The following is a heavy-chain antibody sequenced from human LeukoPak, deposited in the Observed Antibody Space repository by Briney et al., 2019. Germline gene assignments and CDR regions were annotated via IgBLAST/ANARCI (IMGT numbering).Heavy chain of an antibody. CDR2: INHSGST. Sequence: SETLSLTCAVYGGSFSGYYWSWIRQPPGKGLEWIGEINHSGSTNYNPSLKSRVTISVDTSKNQFSLKLSSVTAADTAVYYCARGLRDYVVLDYWGQGTLVTVSS. V-gene: IGHV4-34*01. CDR3: ARGLRDYVVLDY. J-gene: IGHJ4*02. D-gene: IGHD4-17*01. CDR1: GGSFSGYY.